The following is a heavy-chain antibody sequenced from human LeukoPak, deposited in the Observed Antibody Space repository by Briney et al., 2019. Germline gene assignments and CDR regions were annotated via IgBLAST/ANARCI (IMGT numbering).Heavy chain of an antibody. CDR3: ARESRCSGDYCTPGIDF. CDR2: IKEDGSER. D-gene: IGHD3-22*01. J-gene: IGHJ4*02. Sequence: GGSLRLSCEGSAFIFSGHWMNWVRQTPGKGLEWVASIKEDGSERQYVDSVKGRFSISRDNTKGSLYLQMNSLRAEDTAVYYCARESRCSGDYCTPGIDFWGQGTLVTVSS. CDR1: AFIFSGHW. V-gene: IGHV3-7*03.